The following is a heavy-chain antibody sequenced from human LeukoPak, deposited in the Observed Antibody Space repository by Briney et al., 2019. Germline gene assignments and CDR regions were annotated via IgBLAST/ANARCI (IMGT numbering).Heavy chain of an antibody. CDR1: GYTLTELS. J-gene: IGHJ4*02. CDR2: FDPEDGET. V-gene: IGHV1-24*01. D-gene: IGHD5-18*01. CDR3: ATDPLYSYGSNSPGTFDY. Sequence: VASVKVSCKVSGYTLTELSMHWVRQAPGKGLEWMGGFDPEDGETIYAQKFQGRVTMTEDTSTDTAYMELSSLRSEDTAVYYCATDPLYSYGSNSPGTFDYWGQGTLVTVSS.